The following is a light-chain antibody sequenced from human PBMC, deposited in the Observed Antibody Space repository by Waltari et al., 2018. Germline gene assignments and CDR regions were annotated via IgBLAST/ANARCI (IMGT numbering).Light chain of an antibody. CDR1: SSYVGSYNL. CDR2: EVS. J-gene: IGLJ2*01. Sequence: QSALTQPASVSGSPGQSITISCTGTSSYVGSYNLVSWYQQHPGKAPKLMIYEVSKRPSGVSNRFSGSKSGNTASLTISGLQAEDEADYYCCSYVGSSAVVFGGGTKLTVL. V-gene: IGLV2-23*02. CDR3: CSYVGSSAVV.